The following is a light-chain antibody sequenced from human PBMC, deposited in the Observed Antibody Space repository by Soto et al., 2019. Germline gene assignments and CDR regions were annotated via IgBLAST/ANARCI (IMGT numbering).Light chain of an antibody. Sequence: DIQMTQSPSSLSASVGDRVTITCRASQSISSYLNWYQQKPGKAPKLLIYAASSLQSGVPSRFSGSGSGPDFTLTIISLQPEDFSNYYCQQSYSTPLTCRGGTKVEIK. CDR2: AAS. J-gene: IGKJ4*02. CDR3: QQSYSTPLT. V-gene: IGKV1-39*01. CDR1: QSISSY.